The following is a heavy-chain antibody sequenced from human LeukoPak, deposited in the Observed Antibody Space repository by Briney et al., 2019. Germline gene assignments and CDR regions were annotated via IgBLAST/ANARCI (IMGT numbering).Heavy chain of an antibody. J-gene: IGHJ4*02. CDR1: GFTFSSYA. V-gene: IGHV3-15*01. CDR3: TTEWELLWSYFDY. Sequence: GGSLRLSCAASGFTFSSYAMHWVRQAPGKGLEWVGRIKSKTDGGTTDYAAPVKGRFTISRDDSKNTLYLQMNSLKTEDTAVYYCTTEWELLWSYFDYWGQGTLVTVSS. D-gene: IGHD1-26*01. CDR2: IKSKTDGGTT.